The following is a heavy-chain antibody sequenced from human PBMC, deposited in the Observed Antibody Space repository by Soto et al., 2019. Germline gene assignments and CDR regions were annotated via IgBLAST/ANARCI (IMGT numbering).Heavy chain of an antibody. V-gene: IGHV3-23*01. D-gene: IGHD3-16*01. CDR2: INTSGGST. CDR1: GFTFSTYA. Sequence: EVQLLESGGDLVQPGGSLRLSCAASGFTFSTYAMSWVRQAPGKGLEWVSTINTSGGSTYYADSVKGRFTISRDNSKNTLYLQMNSLRPEDTAGYYCAKFYVGKSAHTYTIDPWGQGTLVTVSS. CDR3: AKFYVGKSAHTYTIDP. J-gene: IGHJ5*02.